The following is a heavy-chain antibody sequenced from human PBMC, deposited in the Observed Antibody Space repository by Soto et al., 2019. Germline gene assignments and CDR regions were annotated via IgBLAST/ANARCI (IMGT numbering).Heavy chain of an antibody. CDR2: INADSGDT. J-gene: IGHJ1*01. CDR3: ATRDYDILTGYLHI. Sequence: QAHLVQSGAEVRKPGASVKVSCQALEHTSTIYYIHWVRQARGQGLEWMGWINADSGDTTYAEDFRGSFTFTRDTSTSTYHMELSRLRLDDTAMYFCATRDYDILTGYLHIWGQGTLITVSS. D-gene: IGHD3-9*01. CDR1: EHTSTIYY. V-gene: IGHV1-2*02.